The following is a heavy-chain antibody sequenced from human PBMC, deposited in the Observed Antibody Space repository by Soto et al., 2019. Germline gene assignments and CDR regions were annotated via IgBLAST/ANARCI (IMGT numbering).Heavy chain of an antibody. CDR3: ARQVIGFHHYPIAARQYYYYGMDV. J-gene: IGHJ6*02. CDR2: INHSGST. D-gene: IGHD6-6*01. Sequence: PSETLSLTCAVYGGSFSGYYWSWIRQPPGKGLEWIGEINHSGSTNYNPSLKSRVTISVDTSKNQFSLKLSSVTAADTAVYYCARQVIGFHHYPIAARQYYYYGMDVWGQGTTVTVSS. CDR1: GGSFSGYY. V-gene: IGHV4-34*01.